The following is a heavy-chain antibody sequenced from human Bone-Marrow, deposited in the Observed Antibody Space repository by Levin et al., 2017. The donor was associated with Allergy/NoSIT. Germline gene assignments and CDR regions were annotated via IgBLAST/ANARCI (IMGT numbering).Heavy chain of an antibody. J-gene: IGHJ6*03. CDR1: GVSITSGSYY. Sequence: SETLSLTCTVSGVSITSGSYYWSWIRQPAGKGLEWIGHSYTSGNITYNPSLKSRVTITLDTSKNQFSLKLRSVTAADTAICYCARVLQYSYYYTDVWGKGTMVTVSS. D-gene: IGHD2-21*01. CDR3: ARVLQYSYYYTDV. V-gene: IGHV4-61*09. CDR2: SYTSGNI.